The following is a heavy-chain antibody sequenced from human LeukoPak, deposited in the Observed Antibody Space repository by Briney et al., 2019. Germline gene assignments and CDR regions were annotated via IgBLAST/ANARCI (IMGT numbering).Heavy chain of an antibody. D-gene: IGHD6-13*01. CDR3: AREEIIAAYNWFDP. V-gene: IGHV3-11*01. J-gene: IGHJ5*02. CDR1: GFTFSDYY. Sequence: GGCLRLSCAASGFTFSDYYVSWIRQARGKGLEWVSSISSSGSTIYYADSVKGRFTISRDNAKNSLYLQMNSLRAEDTAVYYCAREEIIAAYNWFDPWGQGTLVTVSS. CDR2: ISSSGSTI.